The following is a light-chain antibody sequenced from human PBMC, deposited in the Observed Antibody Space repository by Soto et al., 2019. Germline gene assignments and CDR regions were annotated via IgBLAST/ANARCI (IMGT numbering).Light chain of an antibody. CDR3: QQYNNRPIT. Sequence: EKLLSQSRPTRSQSSPPNPTLCCXASQNIISNLAWYQQKPGQAPRLLIYGASTRATGIPARFSGSGSGTEFTLTISSLQSEDFEVYYCQQYNNRPITFGQGTRLEIK. V-gene: IGKV3-15*01. CDR1: QNIISN. CDR2: GAS. J-gene: IGKJ5*01.